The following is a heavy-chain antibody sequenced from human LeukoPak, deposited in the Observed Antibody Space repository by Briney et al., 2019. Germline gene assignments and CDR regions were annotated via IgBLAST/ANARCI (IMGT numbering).Heavy chain of an antibody. D-gene: IGHD3-22*01. J-gene: IGHJ4*02. CDR2: IIPIFGTA. CDR3: ARAPSGYYYDSSGINDY. Sequence: SVKVSCKASGGTFSSYAISWVRQAPGQGLEWMGGIIPIFGTANCAQKFQGRVTITADESTSTAYMELSSLRSEDTAVYYCARAPSGYYYDSSGINDYWGQGTLVTVSS. CDR1: GGTFSSYA. V-gene: IGHV1-69*13.